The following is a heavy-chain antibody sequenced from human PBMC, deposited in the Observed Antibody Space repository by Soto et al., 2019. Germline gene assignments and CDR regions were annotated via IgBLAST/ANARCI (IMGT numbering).Heavy chain of an antibody. D-gene: IGHD1-26*01. J-gene: IGHJ4*02. CDR2: IRYDGSNI. V-gene: IGHV3-33*01. CDR3: ASDGVGATTYFGYFDY. CDR1: GFTFSGYG. Sequence: QVQLVESGGGVVQPGRSLRLSCAASGFTFSGYGMHWVRQAPGKGLEWVAIIRYDGSNIYYADSVKGRFTISRDNSKDTLFLQMNSLRAEDTAVYYCASDGVGATTYFGYFDYWGQGTLVTVSS.